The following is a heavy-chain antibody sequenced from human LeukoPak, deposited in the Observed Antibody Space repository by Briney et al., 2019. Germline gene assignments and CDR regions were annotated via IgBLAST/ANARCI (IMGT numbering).Heavy chain of an antibody. CDR3: ATGGGYVDAFDI. CDR2: IIAILSLA. CDR1: GGTFNSYS. V-gene: IGHV1-69*02. D-gene: IGHD5-12*01. J-gene: IGHJ3*02. Sequence: SSVKVSCKASGGTFNSYSINWVRQAPGQGFEWMGRIIAILSLANYAQKFQGRVSITADESTTTAYLELRSLRSEDTAVYYCATGGGYVDAFDIWGQGTMVTVSS.